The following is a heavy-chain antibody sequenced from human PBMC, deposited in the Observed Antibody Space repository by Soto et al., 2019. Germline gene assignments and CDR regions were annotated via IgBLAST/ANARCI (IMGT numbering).Heavy chain of an antibody. Sequence: QVQLVESGGGLVKPGGSLRLSCAASGFSFSDNHMSWIRQAPGKGLEFVSYIGSSSSYTSYADPVKGRFTISRDNAKNSLYLQMNNLRAEDTAVYYCAREGGKQYDYFFGLDVWGQGTTVTVSS. CDR2: IGSSSSYT. D-gene: IGHD1-1*01. CDR1: GFSFSDNH. V-gene: IGHV3-11*06. CDR3: AREGGKQYDYFFGLDV. J-gene: IGHJ6*02.